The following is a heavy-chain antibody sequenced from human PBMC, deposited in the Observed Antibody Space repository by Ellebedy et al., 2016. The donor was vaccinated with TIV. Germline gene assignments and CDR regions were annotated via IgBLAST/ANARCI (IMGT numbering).Heavy chain of an antibody. J-gene: IGHJ6*03. D-gene: IGHD3-3*01. Sequence: GESLKISXAASGFTFSSYAMHWVRQAPGKGLEWVAVISYDGSNKYYADSVKGRFTISRDNSKNTLYLQMNSLRAEDTAVYYCARDPAYYDFWSGYYEFYYYMDVWGKGTTVTVSS. CDR3: ARDPAYYDFWSGYYEFYYYMDV. CDR1: GFTFSSYA. V-gene: IGHV3-30-3*01. CDR2: ISYDGSNK.